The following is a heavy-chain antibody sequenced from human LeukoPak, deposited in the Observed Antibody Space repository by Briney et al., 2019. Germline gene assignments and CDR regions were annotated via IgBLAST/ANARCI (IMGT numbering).Heavy chain of an antibody. D-gene: IGHD6-19*01. CDR1: GLTFRNYG. CDR2: ICYDGSRD. V-gene: IGHV3-33*01. J-gene: IGHJ4*02. Sequence: GGSLRLSCAASGLTFRNYGMNWVRQAPGKGLEWVTLICYDGSRDYYVDFVKGRFTVSRDNSRSTLYLQMRNLRAEDTAVYYCATVRGSDWYMDYWGQGTLVTVSS. CDR3: ATVRGSDWYMDY.